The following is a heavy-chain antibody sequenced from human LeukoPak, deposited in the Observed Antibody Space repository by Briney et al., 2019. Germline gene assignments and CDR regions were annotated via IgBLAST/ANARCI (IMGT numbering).Heavy chain of an antibody. CDR3: AVSRGYSNSFFDY. J-gene: IGHJ4*02. Sequence: SVKVSCNKSAGTFSSYSFSWVRQAPGQGLEWMGRIIPILPITNYAQNFQGRVTITADKSTNTAYMELSSLRSEDTALYYCAVSRGYSNSFFDYWGQGTLVTVSS. V-gene: IGHV1-69*02. D-gene: IGHD6-6*01. CDR1: AGTFSSYS. CDR2: IIPILPIT.